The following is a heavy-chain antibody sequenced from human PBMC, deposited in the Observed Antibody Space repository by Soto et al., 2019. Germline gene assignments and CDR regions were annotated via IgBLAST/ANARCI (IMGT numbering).Heavy chain of an antibody. Sequence: QVQLVQSGAEVKKPGSSVKVSCKESGGTFSSYAIAWVRQAPGQGLEWMGGIIPIFGIANYAQKFQGRVAITADESTNTAYMELSSLRSDDTAMYYCAKAAQTRYNWNDLGIWFDPWGQGTLVTVSS. CDR3: AKAAQTRYNWNDLGIWFDP. V-gene: IGHV1-69*01. J-gene: IGHJ5*02. CDR1: GGTFSSYA. D-gene: IGHD1-1*01. CDR2: IIPIFGIA.